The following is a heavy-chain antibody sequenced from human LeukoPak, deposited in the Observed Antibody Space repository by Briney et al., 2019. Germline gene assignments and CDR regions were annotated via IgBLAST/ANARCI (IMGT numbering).Heavy chain of an antibody. CDR3: TRHGSGYHDY. D-gene: IGHD3-3*01. V-gene: IGHV3-73*01. Sequence: PGGSLRLSCAASGFTFSGSAMHWVRQASGKGLEWVGRIRSKANSYATAYAASVKGRFTISRDDSRNTAYLQMNSLETEDTAVYYCTRHGSGYHDYWGQGTLVTVSS. CDR2: IRSKANSYAT. J-gene: IGHJ4*02. CDR1: GFTFSGSA.